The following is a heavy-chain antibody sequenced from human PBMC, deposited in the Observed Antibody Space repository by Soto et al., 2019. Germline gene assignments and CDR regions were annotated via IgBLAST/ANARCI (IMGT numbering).Heavy chain of an antibody. V-gene: IGHV1-69*06. CDR2: IIPIFNTA. J-gene: IGHJ6*02. CDR1: GGGFSSYA. Sequence: SVKVSCKASGGGFSSYAISWGRQAPGQGLEWMGGIIPIFNTANYAQKFQGRVTITADKSTSTAYMELSSLRSEDTAVYYCARGLVVPAGIRYYYYGMDACGQGYTVTVAS. CDR3: ARGLVVPAGIRYYYYGMDA. D-gene: IGHD2-2*01.